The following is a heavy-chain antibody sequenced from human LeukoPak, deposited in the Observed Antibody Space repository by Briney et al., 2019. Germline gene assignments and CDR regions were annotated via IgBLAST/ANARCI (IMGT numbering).Heavy chain of an antibody. CDR3: ARKGCIGNCYLLDY. CDR1: GYTFSSYG. D-gene: IGHD2-15*01. CDR2: ISAYNGNT. J-gene: IGHJ4*02. V-gene: IGHV1-18*01. Sequence: GASVKVSCKTSGYTFSSYGISWVRQAPGQGLEWMGWISAYNGNTNFAQKLQGRLTMTTDTSTSTAYMELRSLGSDDTAVYYCARKGCIGNCYLLDYWGQGTLVTVSS.